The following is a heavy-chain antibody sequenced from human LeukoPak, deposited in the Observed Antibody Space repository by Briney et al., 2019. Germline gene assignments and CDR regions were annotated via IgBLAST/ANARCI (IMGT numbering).Heavy chain of an antibody. V-gene: IGHV3-30-3*01. D-gene: IGHD3-10*01. CDR2: ISYDGSNK. J-gene: IGHJ4*02. CDR1: GFTFSSYA. CDR3: ARDGGNYYGSGSNDY. Sequence: GGSLRLSCAASGFTFSSYAMHWVRQAPGKGLEWVAVISYDGSNKYYADSVKGRFTISRDNSKNTLYLQMNSLRAEDTAVYYCARDGGNYYGSGSNDYWGQGTLVTVSS.